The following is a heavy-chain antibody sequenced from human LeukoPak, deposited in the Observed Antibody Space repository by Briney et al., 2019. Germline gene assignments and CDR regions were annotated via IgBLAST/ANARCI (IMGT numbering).Heavy chain of an antibody. Sequence: ASVKVSFKASGYTFTNYGINWVRQAPGQGLEWMGLISAYNDNTDYAQNLQGRVTMTTDTSATTAYMELWNLRPDDSAVYYCARAGYYDGSGYYHYYYYGMDVWGQGTTVTVAS. CDR1: GYTFTNYG. CDR2: ISAYNDNT. J-gene: IGHJ6*02. D-gene: IGHD3-22*01. V-gene: IGHV1-18*01. CDR3: ARAGYYDGSGYYHYYYYGMDV.